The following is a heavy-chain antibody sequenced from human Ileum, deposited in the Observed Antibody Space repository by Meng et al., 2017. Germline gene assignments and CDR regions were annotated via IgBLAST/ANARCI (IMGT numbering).Heavy chain of an antibody. CDR3: ARGTYDYSNYQADY. D-gene: IGHD4-11*01. CDR2: IWYDGSNK. J-gene: IGHJ4*02. V-gene: IGHV3-33*01. CDR1: GFTFSIYR. Sequence: GGSLRLSFAASGFTFSIYRMDWFRQAPGKGLEWVAVIWYDGSNKYYEDSVKGRFTISRDNSKNTLYLQMNSLRAEDTAVYYCARGTYDYSNYQADYWGQGTLVTVSS.